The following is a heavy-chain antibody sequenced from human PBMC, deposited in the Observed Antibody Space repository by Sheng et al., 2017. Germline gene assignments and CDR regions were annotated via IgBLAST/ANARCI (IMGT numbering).Heavy chain of an antibody. J-gene: IGHJ4*02. D-gene: IGHD2-15*01. V-gene: IGHV3-33*01. CDR2: IWYDGTTQ. CDR3: ASQLSLGLLWTMGFDY. CDR1: GFNFNRYG. Sequence: QVQLVESGGGVVQPGRSLRLSCAASGFNFNRYGMHWVRQAPGKGLEWVAVIWYDGTTQYYAESVKGRFTISRDNSKNTVELQMNSLRADDTAVYYCASQLSLGLLWTMGFDYWGQGTLVTVSS.